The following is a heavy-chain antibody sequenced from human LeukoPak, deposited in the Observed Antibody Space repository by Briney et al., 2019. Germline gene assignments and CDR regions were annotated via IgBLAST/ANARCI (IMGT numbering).Heavy chain of an antibody. Sequence: SETLSLTCAVYGGSFSGYYWSWIRQPPGKGLEWIGEINHSGSTNYNPSLKSRVTISVDTSKNQFSLKLSSVTAADTAVYYCARLPNYYDAFDIWGQGTMVTVSS. CDR1: GGSFSGYY. J-gene: IGHJ3*02. D-gene: IGHD3-10*01. V-gene: IGHV4-34*01. CDR2: INHSGST. CDR3: ARLPNYYDAFDI.